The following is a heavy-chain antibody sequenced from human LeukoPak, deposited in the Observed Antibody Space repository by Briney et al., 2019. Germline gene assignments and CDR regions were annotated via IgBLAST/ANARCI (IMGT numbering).Heavy chain of an antibody. J-gene: IGHJ5*02. CDR1: GGSFSGYY. V-gene: IGHV4-34*01. CDR2: INHSGST. D-gene: IGHD6-13*01. CDR3: ARGLLRTYSSSWYSLGGWFDP. Sequence: SETLSLTCAVYGGSFSGYYWSWIRQPPGKGLEWIGEINHSGSTNYNPSLKSRVTISVDTSKNQFSLKLSSVTAADTAVYYCARGLLRTYSSSWYSLGGWFDPWGQGTLVTVSS.